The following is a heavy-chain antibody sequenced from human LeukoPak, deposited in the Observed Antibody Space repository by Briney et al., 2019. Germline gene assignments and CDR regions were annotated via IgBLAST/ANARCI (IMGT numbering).Heavy chain of an antibody. CDR2: INHSGST. CDR1: GGSFSGYY. D-gene: IGHD3-10*01. CDR3: ARSMVQPIIWWFDP. Sequence: PSETLSLTCAVYGGSFSGYYWTWIRQPPGKGLEWIGEINHSGSTTYKPSLKSRVTISVDTSKNHFSLKLSSVTAADTAVYYCARSMVQPIIWWFDPWGQGTLVTVSS. J-gene: IGHJ5*02. V-gene: IGHV4-34*01.